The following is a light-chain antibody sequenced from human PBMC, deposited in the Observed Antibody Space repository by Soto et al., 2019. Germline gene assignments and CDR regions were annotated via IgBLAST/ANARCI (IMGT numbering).Light chain of an antibody. V-gene: IGLV2-11*01. CDR2: DVS. CDR3: CSYAGSYSLV. CDR1: SSDVGGYNY. Sequence: QSALTQPRSVSGSPGQSVTISCTGTSSDVGGYNYVSWYQQHPGKAPKLMIYDVSKRPSGVPDRFSGSKSGNTASLTISGLQAEDESEYYCCSYAGSYSLVFGGGTKRTV. J-gene: IGLJ3*02.